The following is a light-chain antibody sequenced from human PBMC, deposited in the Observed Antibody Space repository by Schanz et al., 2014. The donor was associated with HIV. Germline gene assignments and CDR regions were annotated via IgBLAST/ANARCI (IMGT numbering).Light chain of an antibody. V-gene: IGKV3-15*01. CDR1: QSVSRF. CDR2: DAS. CDR3: QQYGYSPGT. Sequence: EIVMTQSPATLSVSPGDRATLSCRASQSVSRFLAWYQQKPGQAPRLLIYDASTRATGVPARFSGSGSGTEFTLTISSLQSEDFAVYYCQQYGYSPGTFGQGTKVEIK. J-gene: IGKJ1*01.